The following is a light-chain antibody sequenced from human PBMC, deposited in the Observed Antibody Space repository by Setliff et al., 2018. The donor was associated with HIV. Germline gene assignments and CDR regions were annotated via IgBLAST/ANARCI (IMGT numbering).Light chain of an antibody. CDR3: SSYTTTAIVV. V-gene: IGLV2-14*01. Sequence: QSVLTQPSSVSGSPGQSITISCTGTNSDVGGYHYVSWYQQHPGKATKLMIYEVSNRPSGVSNRFSGSKSGNTASLTISGLQAEDEADYYCSSYTTTAIVVFGGGTKVTV. CDR1: NSDVGGYHY. J-gene: IGLJ2*01. CDR2: EVS.